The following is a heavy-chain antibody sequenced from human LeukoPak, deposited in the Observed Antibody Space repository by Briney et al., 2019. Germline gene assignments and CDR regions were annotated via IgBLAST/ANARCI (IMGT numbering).Heavy chain of an antibody. CDR3: AREGVAVAGTKPRYYYYGMDV. V-gene: IGHV1-69*13. CDR1: GGTFSSYA. J-gene: IGHJ6*02. Sequence: GASVKVSCEASGGTFSSYAISWVRQAPGQGLEWMGGIIPIFGTANYAQKFQGRVTITADESTSTAYMELSSLRSEDTAVYYCAREGVAVAGTKPRYYYYGMDVWGQGTTVTVSS. D-gene: IGHD6-19*01. CDR2: IIPIFGTA.